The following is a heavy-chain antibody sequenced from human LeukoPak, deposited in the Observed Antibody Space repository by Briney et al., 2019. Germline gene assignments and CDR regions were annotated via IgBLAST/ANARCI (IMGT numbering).Heavy chain of an antibody. D-gene: IGHD3-22*01. J-gene: IGHJ3*02. CDR2: INPSGRST. CDR1: GYTFTSYY. Sequence: GASVKVSCKASGYTFTSYYMHWVRQAPGQGLEWMGIINPSGRSTTYVQQFQGRVTMTRDMSTSTVYMELSSLRSEDTAVYYCARGRNYYDSSDYYEGDAFDIWGQGTVVTVSS. CDR3: ARGRNYYDSSDYYEGDAFDI. V-gene: IGHV1-46*01.